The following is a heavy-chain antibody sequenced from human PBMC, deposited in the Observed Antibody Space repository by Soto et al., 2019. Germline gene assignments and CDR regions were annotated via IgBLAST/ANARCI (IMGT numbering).Heavy chain of an antibody. Sequence: GGSLRLSCAASGFRLNMGWMNWVRQAPGKGLEWVGHIKPNTDGDYAIPVRGRFTFSIDDSQNTVYLQMSSLKSEDTAMYFCTTDLASQGRGEFDYWGQGTLVTVSS. CDR2: IKPNTDG. CDR3: TTDLASQGRGEFDY. V-gene: IGHV3-15*07. CDR1: GFRLNMGW. J-gene: IGHJ4*01.